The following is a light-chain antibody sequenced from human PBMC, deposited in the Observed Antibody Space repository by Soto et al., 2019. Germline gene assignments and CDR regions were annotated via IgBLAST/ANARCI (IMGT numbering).Light chain of an antibody. CDR3: MQGTPWPPYT. V-gene: IGKV2-30*02. Sequence: DVVMTQSPLSLPVTLGQPASISCRSSQSLVHSDGNTYLNWFQQRPGQSQRRLSYKVSNRDAGVQDIFSGSGSGTNFTLKISRVEAEDVGVYYCMQGTPWPPYTFGQGTKLEIK. CDR2: KVS. CDR1: QSLVHSDGNTY. J-gene: IGKJ2*01.